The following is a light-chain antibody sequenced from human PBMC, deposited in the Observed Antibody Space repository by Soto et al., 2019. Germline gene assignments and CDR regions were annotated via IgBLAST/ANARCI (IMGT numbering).Light chain of an antibody. V-gene: IGKV3-15*01. CDR3: QQYINWPPLT. CDR1: QSVSSN. J-gene: IGKJ4*01. Sequence: DIVMTQSPATLSVSPGERATLSCRASQSVSSNVAWYQQTPGQAPRLLIYGASTRATGVPARFSGSGSGTEFTLTISSLQSEDFAVYFCQQYINWPPLTFGGGTKVDIK. CDR2: GAS.